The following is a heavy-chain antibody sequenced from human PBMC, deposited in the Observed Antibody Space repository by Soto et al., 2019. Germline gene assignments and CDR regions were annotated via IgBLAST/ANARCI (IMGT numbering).Heavy chain of an antibody. CDR2: IHYSGST. CDR1: GCSISSYY. Sequence: SETLSLTCTVSGCSISSYYCSCIRQPPGKGLEWMGYIHYSGSTNYNPSLKSRVTMSVDSSKNQFSLKLSSVTAAETAVYYCARPAIDYGDWSFDIWGQGTMVTAS. J-gene: IGHJ3*02. D-gene: IGHD4-17*01. CDR3: ARPAIDYGDWSFDI. V-gene: IGHV4-59*08.